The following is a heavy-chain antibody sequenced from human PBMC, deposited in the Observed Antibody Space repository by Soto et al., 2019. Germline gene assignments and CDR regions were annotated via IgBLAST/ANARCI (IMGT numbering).Heavy chain of an antibody. CDR3: ARDRLCGGECYLAWFDP. Sequence: ASVKVSCKASGYTFTSYGISWVRQAPGQGLEWMGWISAYDGNTNYAQKLQGRVTMTTDTSTSTAYMELRSLRSDDTAVYYCARDRLCGGECYLAWFDPWGQGTLVTVSS. CDR2: ISAYDGNT. V-gene: IGHV1-18*01. CDR1: GYTFTSYG. J-gene: IGHJ5*02. D-gene: IGHD2-21*01.